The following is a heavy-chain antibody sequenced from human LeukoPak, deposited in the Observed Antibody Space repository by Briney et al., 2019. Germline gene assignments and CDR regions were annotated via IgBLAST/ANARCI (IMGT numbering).Heavy chain of an antibody. CDR1: GFTFSSYA. CDR3: ARDRRYSSGWYGAFDI. D-gene: IGHD6-19*01. J-gene: IGHJ3*02. V-gene: IGHV3-48*03. Sequence: GGSLRLSCAASGFTFSSYAMSWVCQAPGKGLEWVSYIYTSGSTIYYADSVKGRFTISRDNAKNSMYLQMNSLRADDTAVYYCARDRRYSSGWYGAFDIWGQGTMVTVSS. CDR2: IYTSGSTI.